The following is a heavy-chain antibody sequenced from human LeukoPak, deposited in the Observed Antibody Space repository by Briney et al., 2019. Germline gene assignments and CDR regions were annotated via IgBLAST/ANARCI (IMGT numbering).Heavy chain of an antibody. CDR2: INHSGST. D-gene: IGHD2-2*01. CDR3: ARSSGGGYCTSTSCPMDV. Sequence: PSETLSLTCAVYGGSFSGYYWSWIRQPPGKGLEWIGEINHSGSTNYNPSLQSRVTISLDTSKNQFSLKLNSVTAADTAVYYCARSSGGGYCTSTSCPMDVWGQGTTVTVSS. V-gene: IGHV4-34*01. J-gene: IGHJ6*02. CDR1: GGSFSGYY.